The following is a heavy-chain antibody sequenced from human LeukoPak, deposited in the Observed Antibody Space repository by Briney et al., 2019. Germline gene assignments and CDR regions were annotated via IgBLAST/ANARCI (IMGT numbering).Heavy chain of an antibody. CDR1: GYTFTSYD. Sequence: ASAKVSCKASGYTFTSYDINWVRQATGQGLEWMGWMNPNSGNTGYAQKFQGRVTMTRNTSISTAYMELSSLRSEDTAVYYCARASRGVITTSRLYFDYWGQGTLVTVSS. V-gene: IGHV1-8*01. CDR3: ARASRGVITTSRLYFDY. CDR2: MNPNSGNT. J-gene: IGHJ4*02. D-gene: IGHD3-10*01.